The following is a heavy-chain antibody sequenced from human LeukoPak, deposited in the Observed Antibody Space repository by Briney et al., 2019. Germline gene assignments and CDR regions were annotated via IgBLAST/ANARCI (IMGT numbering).Heavy chain of an antibody. J-gene: IGHJ4*02. D-gene: IGHD1-14*01. CDR3: AKDQRSKPSPLDY. CDR1: GGSISSGSYY. V-gene: IGHV4-61*02. Sequence: SETLSLTCTVSGGSISSGSYYWSWIRQPAGKGLEWIGRIYTSGSTNYNPSLKSRVTISVDTSKNQFSLKLSSVTAADTAVYYCAKDQRSKPSPLDYWGQGTLVTVSS. CDR2: IYTSGST.